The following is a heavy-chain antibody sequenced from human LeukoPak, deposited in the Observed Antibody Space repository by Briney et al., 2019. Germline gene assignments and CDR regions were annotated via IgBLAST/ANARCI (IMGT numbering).Heavy chain of an antibody. Sequence: SGPTLVKATQTLTLTCSFSGFSLSTSGVGVGWIRQSPGKALGWLALIYWDDDKRYSPSLKSRLAIMKDTSNNQVVLIMTNMDPVDTATYFCAHRRSGYNWNHGDFDYWGQGTLVTVSS. CDR1: GFSLSTSGVG. V-gene: IGHV2-5*02. CDR2: IYWDDDK. D-gene: IGHD1-14*01. J-gene: IGHJ4*02. CDR3: AHRRSGYNWNHGDFDY.